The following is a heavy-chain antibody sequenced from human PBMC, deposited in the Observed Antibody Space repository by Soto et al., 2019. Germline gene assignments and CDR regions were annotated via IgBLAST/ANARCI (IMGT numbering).Heavy chain of an antibody. CDR2: THYRSTWYN. J-gene: IGHJ4*02. D-gene: IGHD3-22*01. CDR1: GDSVSSNSAA. V-gene: IGHV6-1*01. CDR3: ARATGNYYDANGNFDY. Sequence: PSQTLSLTCAISGDSVSSNSAAWHWIRQSPSRGLEWLGRTHYRSTWYNDYAISVKSRITINSDTSKNQFSLQLNSVTPEDTAVYYCARATGNYYDANGNFDYWGQGMLVTVSS.